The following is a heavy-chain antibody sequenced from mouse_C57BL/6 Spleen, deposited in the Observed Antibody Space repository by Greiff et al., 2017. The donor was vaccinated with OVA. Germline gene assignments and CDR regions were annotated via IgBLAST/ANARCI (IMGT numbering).Heavy chain of an antibody. J-gene: IGHJ2*01. CDR3: ARSYDYDSFDY. V-gene: IGHV1-69*01. Sequence: QVQLQQPGAELVMPGASVKLSCKASGYTFTSYWMHWVKQRPGQGLEWIGEIDPSDSYTNYNQKFKGKSTLTVDKSSSTAYMQLSSLTSEDSAVDYCARSYDYDSFDYWGQGTTLTVSS. CDR1: GYTFTSYW. CDR2: IDPSDSYT. D-gene: IGHD2-4*01.